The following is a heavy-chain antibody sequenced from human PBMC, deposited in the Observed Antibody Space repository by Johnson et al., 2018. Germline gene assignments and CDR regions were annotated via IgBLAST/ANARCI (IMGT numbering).Heavy chain of an antibody. J-gene: IGHJ3*02. V-gene: IGHV3-21*01. CDR1: GFTFSSYS. CDR2: ISSSSSYI. D-gene: IGHD6-19*01. Sequence: VQLVQSGGGLVKPGGSLRLSCAASGFTFSSYSMNWVRQAPGKGLEWVSSISSSSSYIYYADSVKGRFTISRDNAKNSRYLQMNSLRAEDTAVYYCASTGGVAVAADAFDIWGQGTMVTVSS. CDR3: ASTGGVAVAADAFDI.